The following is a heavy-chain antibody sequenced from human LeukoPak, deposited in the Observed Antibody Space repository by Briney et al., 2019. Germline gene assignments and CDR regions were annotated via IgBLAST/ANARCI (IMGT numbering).Heavy chain of an antibody. Sequence: GGSLRLSCVVSGFTLHDYTMHWVRQIPGKGLEWVALISWNGGTTYYADSVRGRFTISRDNNNSSLYLQMNSLTTEDTALYYCRAASGSLGLDNAFDAWGQGTMVTVSS. CDR2: ISWNGGTT. CDR1: GFTLHDYT. CDR3: RAASGSLGLDNAFDA. J-gene: IGHJ3*01. V-gene: IGHV3-43*01. D-gene: IGHD1-26*01.